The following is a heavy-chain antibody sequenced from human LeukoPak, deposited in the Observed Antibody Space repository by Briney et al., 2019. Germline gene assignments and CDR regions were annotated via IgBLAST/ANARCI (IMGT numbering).Heavy chain of an antibody. CDR3: TTEVYCSGGDCYSYDN. V-gene: IGHV3-15*01. CDR2: VKSKLDGGTT. D-gene: IGHD2-15*01. Sequence: GGSLRLSCAASGFTFNTAWMSWVRQAPGKGLEWVGRVKSKLDGGTTDYAAPVKGRFTISRDDSKNRVYLQMNSLKTEDTAVYYCTTEVYCSGGDCYSYDNWGQGTLVTVSS. CDR1: GFTFNTAW. J-gene: IGHJ4*02.